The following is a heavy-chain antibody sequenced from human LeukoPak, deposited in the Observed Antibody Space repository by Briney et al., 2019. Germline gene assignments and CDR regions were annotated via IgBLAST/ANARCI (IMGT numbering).Heavy chain of an antibody. CDR2: INHSGST. V-gene: IGHV4-34*01. Sequence: SETLSLTCAVYGGSFSGYYWSWIRQPPGKGLEWIGEINHSGSTNYNPSLKSRVTISVDTSKNQFSLKLSSVTAVDTAVYYCARKATTGPTKAAFDIWGQGTMVTVSS. J-gene: IGHJ3*02. CDR1: GGSFSGYY. CDR3: ARKATTGPTKAAFDI. D-gene: IGHD4-17*01.